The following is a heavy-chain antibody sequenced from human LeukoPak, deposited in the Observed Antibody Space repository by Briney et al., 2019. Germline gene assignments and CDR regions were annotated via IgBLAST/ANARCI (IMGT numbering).Heavy chain of an antibody. CDR1: GYTFTGYY. CDR3: ARDLDD. Sequence: ASVKVTCKSSGYTFTGYYIHWVRQAPGQGLEWMGIINPNSGGTNYAQKFQGRVTMTRDTSISTAYMELSRLRSDDTAVYYCARDLDDWGQGTLVTVSS. V-gene: IGHV1-2*02. CDR2: INPNSGGT. J-gene: IGHJ4*02.